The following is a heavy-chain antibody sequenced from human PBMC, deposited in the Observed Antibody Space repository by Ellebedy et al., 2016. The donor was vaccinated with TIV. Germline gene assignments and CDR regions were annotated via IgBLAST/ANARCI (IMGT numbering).Heavy chain of an antibody. J-gene: IGHJ6*02. V-gene: IGHV1-2*02. Sequence: AASVKVSCKAFGYTLTGYYMHWVRQAPGQGLEWMGWINPNSGGTNYAQKFQGRVTMTRDTSISTAYMELSRLRSDDTAVFYCAREDHYYGMDVWGQGTTVTVSS. CDR1: GYTLTGYY. CDR3: AREDHYYGMDV. CDR2: INPNSGGT.